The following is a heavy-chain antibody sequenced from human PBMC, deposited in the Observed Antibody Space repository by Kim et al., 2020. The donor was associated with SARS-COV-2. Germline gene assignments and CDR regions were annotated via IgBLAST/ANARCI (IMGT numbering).Heavy chain of an antibody. CDR3: ARERGQTYYYDSSASNVGAFDI. J-gene: IGHJ3*02. CDR1: GYTFTGYY. D-gene: IGHD3-22*01. V-gene: IGHV1-2*06. CDR2: INPNSGGT. Sequence: ASVKVSCKASGYTFTGYYMHWVRQAPGQGLEWMGRINPNSGGTNYAQKFQGRVTMTRDTSISTAYMELSRLRSDDTAVYYCARERGQTYYYDSSASNVGAFDIWGQGTMVTVSS.